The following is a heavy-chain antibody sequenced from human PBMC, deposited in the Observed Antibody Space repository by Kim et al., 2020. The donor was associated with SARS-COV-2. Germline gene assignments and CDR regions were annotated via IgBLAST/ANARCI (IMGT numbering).Heavy chain of an antibody. Sequence: SETLSLTCTVSGGSISPFYWSWIRQPPEKGLEWVGYLYYTGSTNYNTALKSGVTMSVDTPKKQFSLNLRSVPAADTTVYYCGRYHYLHGICRGFAFWG. CDR1: GGSISPFY. V-gene: IGHV4-59*08. CDR2: LYYTGST. D-gene: IGHD2-8*01. J-gene: IGHJ3*01. CDR3: GRYHYLHGICRGFAF.